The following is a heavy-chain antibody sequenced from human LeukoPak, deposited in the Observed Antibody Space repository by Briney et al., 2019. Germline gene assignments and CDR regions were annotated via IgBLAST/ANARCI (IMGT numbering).Heavy chain of an antibody. Sequence: GGSLRLSCAASGFTFSSYSMNWVRQAPGKGLEWVSAISGSGGSTYYADSVKGRFTISRDNSKNTLYLQMNSLRAEDTAVYYCAKGHPSSSWFDWGQGTLVTVSS. CDR3: AKGHPSSSWFD. D-gene: IGHD6-13*01. CDR2: ISGSGGST. CDR1: GFTFSSYS. V-gene: IGHV3-23*01. J-gene: IGHJ4*02.